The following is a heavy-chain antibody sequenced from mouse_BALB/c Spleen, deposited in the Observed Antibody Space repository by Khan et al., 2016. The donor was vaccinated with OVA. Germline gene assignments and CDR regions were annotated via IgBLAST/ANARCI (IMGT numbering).Heavy chain of an antibody. CDR2: ISYSGST. J-gene: IGHJ2*01. D-gene: IGHD1-2*01. CDR1: GSSITSGYG. Sequence: EVQLQESGPGLVKPSQSLSLTCTVTGSSITSGYGWNWIRQFPGNKLEWMGYISYSGSTNYHPSLKSRISITRDTSKNQFFRQLNTVTTEDTATYYCARTARIKYWGQGTTLTVSS. V-gene: IGHV3-2*02. CDR3: ARTARIKY.